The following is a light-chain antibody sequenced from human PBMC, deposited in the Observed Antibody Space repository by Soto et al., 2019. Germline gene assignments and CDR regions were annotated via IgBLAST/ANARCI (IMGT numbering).Light chain of an antibody. J-gene: IGLJ2*01. V-gene: IGLV3-21*04. Sequence: SYELTQPPSVSVAPGETATITCGGNNIGSKSVDWYQQKAGQAPVLTIYYDRDRSSGIPERFSGSNSGNTATLTISRVEAGDEADYYCQVWDNNSDHVVFGGGTKLTVL. CDR3: QVWDNNSDHVV. CDR1: NIGSKS. CDR2: YDR.